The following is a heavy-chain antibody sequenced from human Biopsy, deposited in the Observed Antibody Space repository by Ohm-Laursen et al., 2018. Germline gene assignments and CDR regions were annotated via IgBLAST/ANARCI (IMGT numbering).Heavy chain of an antibody. CDR1: GYTLTELS. CDR3: AADINVWNVNY. V-gene: IGHV1-24*01. J-gene: IGHJ4*02. D-gene: IGHD1-1*01. Sequence: ASVKVSCKVSGYTLTELSMHWVRQAPGQGLEWMGGFAPENGRIVYSQKFQGRVTMTEDTSTSTAYMEVWRLRSDDTAVYYCAADINVWNVNYWGQGTQVIVSS. CDR2: FAPENGRI.